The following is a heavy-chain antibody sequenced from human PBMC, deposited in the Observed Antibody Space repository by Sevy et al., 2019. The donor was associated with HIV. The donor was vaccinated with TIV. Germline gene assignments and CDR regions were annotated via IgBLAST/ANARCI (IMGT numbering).Heavy chain of an antibody. D-gene: IGHD5-12*01. CDR2: IWYDGSNQ. V-gene: IGHV3-33*06. CDR3: AKKGWDGYNIPIDY. CDR1: GFSFGDYD. J-gene: IGHJ4*02. Sequence: GGSLRLSCAASGFSFGDYDMHWVRQLSGKGLEWVAVIWYDGSNQYYADSVKGRFTISRDNSKNTLYLQMNSLRVEDTAVYYCAKKGWDGYNIPIDYWGQGTLVTVSS.